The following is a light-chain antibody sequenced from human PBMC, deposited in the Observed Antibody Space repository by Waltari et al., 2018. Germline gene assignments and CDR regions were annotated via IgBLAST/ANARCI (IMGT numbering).Light chain of an antibody. CDR3: LQYNSYPRT. J-gene: IGKJ1*01. CDR1: QGINDY. Sequence: DIQMTQSPSSLSASIGDRVPITRRARQGINDYLAWFQQRPGKAPKSLSYRVSSLQSGVPSKCSGRGSRTDFTLTISRLQPEYFASYYCLQYNSYPRTFGQGPKGEIK. V-gene: IGKV1-16*02. CDR2: RVS.